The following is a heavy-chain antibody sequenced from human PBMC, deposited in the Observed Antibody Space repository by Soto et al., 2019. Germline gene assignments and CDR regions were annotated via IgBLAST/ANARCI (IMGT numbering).Heavy chain of an antibody. Sequence: QVQLQESGPGLVKPSGTLSLTCAVSGGSISSSNWWSWVRQPPGKGLEWIGEIYHSGSTNYNPSLKRRVTTSVDKPKNQFSLKLSSVTAADTAVYYCARDLSILWFGELRVSDAFDIWGQGTMVTVSS. D-gene: IGHD3-10*01. CDR2: IYHSGST. V-gene: IGHV4-4*02. J-gene: IGHJ3*02. CDR3: ARDLSILWFGELRVSDAFDI. CDR1: GGSISSSNW.